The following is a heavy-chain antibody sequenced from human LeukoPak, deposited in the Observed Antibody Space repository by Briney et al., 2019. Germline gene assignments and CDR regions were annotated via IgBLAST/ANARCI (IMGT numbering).Heavy chain of an antibody. D-gene: IGHD1-26*01. CDR1: GFTFSSYA. CDR3: AILVGGLGSHDAFDI. V-gene: IGHV3-23*01. CDR2: ISGSGGST. J-gene: IGHJ3*02. Sequence: PGGSLRLSCAASGFTFSSYAMSWVRQAPGKGLEWVSAISGSGGSTYYADSVKGRFTISRDNSKNTLYLQMNSLRAEDTAVYYCAILVGGLGSHDAFDIWGQGTMVTVSS.